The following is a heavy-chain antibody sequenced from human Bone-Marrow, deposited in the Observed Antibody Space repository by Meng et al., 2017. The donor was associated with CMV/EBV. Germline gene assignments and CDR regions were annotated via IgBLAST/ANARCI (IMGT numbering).Heavy chain of an antibody. CDR3: AKDGRRDGYNAP. J-gene: IGHJ5*02. CDR1: GFTFSSDA. Sequence: GGSLRLSCAASGFTFSSDAMSWVRQAPGKGLEWVSAISGSGGSTYYADSVKGRFTISRENSKNTLYLQMNSLRAEDTAVYYCAKDGRRDGYNAPWGQGTLVTVSS. V-gene: IGHV3-23*01. CDR2: ISGSGGST. D-gene: IGHD5-24*01.